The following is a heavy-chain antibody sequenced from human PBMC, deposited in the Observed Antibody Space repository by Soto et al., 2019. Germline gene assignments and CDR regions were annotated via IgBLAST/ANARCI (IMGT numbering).Heavy chain of an antibody. CDR2: ISNDGGYK. D-gene: IGHD4-17*01. V-gene: IGHV3-30*18. J-gene: IGHJ4*02. Sequence: GGSMRLSCAASGFTFSLYGMHWVRQAPGKGLQWVAVISNDGGYKFSADSVKGRFTISRDNSKNTLYLQMNSLRAEDSAVYFCAKSLRPYGDSVFDYWGQGTLVTVS. CDR3: AKSLRPYGDSVFDY. CDR1: GFTFSLYG.